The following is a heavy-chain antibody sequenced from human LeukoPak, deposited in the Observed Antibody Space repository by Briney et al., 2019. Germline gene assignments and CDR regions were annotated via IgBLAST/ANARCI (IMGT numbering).Heavy chain of an antibody. D-gene: IGHD3-10*01. J-gene: IGHJ4*02. V-gene: IGHV3-53*01. CDR1: GFTVSSNY. Sequence: GGSLRLSCAASGFTVSSNYMSWVRQAPGKGLEWVSVIYSGGSTYYADSVKGRFTISRDNSKNTLYLQMNSLRAEDTAVYYCARACCYGSGSCHFDYWGQGTLVTVSS. CDR3: ARACCYGSGSCHFDY. CDR2: IYSGGST.